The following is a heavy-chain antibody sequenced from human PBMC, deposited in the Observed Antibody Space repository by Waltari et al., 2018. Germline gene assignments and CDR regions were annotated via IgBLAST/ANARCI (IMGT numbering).Heavy chain of an antibody. CDR2: INSDGSNA. V-gene: IGHV3-74*01. J-gene: IGHJ5*02. Sequence: EVQLVESGGNLVQPGGSLRLSCAASGFTFTSHWMHWVRQAPGKGLVWVSRINSDGSNARYADSVKGRFTISRDNAKNTLYLERNSLRAEDTAVYFCAGGPQSGASSAWYGWFDPWGQGTLVTVSS. D-gene: IGHD6-13*01. CDR3: AGGPQSGASSAWYGWFDP. CDR1: GFTFTSHW.